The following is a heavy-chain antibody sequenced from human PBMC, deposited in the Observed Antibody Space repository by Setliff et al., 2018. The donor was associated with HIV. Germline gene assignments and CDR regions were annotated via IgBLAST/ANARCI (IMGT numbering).Heavy chain of an antibody. V-gene: IGHV4-59*06. Sequence: SETLSLTCTVSGASISSHFWGWIRQPAGKGLEWIGYIFYSGSTYYNPSLKSRVTISVDTSKNQFSLNLSSVTAADTAVYYCARVRLTMIMMVDYFDQWGQGTLVTVSS. CDR2: IFYSGST. J-gene: IGHJ4*02. CDR3: ARVRLTMIMMVDYFDQ. D-gene: IGHD3-22*01. CDR1: GASISSHF.